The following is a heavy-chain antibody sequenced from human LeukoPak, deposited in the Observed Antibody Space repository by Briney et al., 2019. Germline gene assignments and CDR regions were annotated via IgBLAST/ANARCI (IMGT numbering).Heavy chain of an antibody. Sequence: GRSLRLSCTASGFTFGDYAMSWVRQAPGKGLEWVGFIRSKAYGGTTEYAASVKGRFTISRDDSKSIAYLQMNSLKTEDTAVYYCTRVRALYDFWSGYPIYYYYGMDVWGQGTTVTVSS. CDR2: IRSKAYGGTT. D-gene: IGHD3-3*01. J-gene: IGHJ6*02. CDR1: GFTFGDYA. CDR3: TRVRALYDFWSGYPIYYYYGMDV. V-gene: IGHV3-49*04.